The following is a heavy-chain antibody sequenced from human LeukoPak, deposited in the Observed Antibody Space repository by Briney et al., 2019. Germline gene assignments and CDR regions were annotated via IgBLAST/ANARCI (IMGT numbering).Heavy chain of an antibody. CDR2: IYYSGST. D-gene: IGHD3-22*01. J-gene: IGHJ4*02. V-gene: IGHV4-39*07. Sequence: SETLSLTCTVSGGSISSSSYYWGWIRQPPGKGLEWIGSIYYSGSTYYNPSLKSRVTISVDTSKNQFSLKLSSVTAADTAVYYCARDPHPRYYYDSSGYYHRAYFDYWGQGTLVTVSS. CDR1: GGSISSSSYY. CDR3: ARDPHPRYYYDSSGYYHRAYFDY.